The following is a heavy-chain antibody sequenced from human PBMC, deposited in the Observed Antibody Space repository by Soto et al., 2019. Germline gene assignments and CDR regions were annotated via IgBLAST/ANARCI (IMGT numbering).Heavy chain of an antibody. Sequence: TSETLSLTCVVSGASISSGGYSWSWIRQPPGKGLEWIGYIYQSGSTYNNSSLKSRVTISVYRSKNQFSLKLSSVTAADTAVYYCARAPGYSGNWFDPWGQGTLVTVS. CDR3: ARAPGYSGNWFDP. CDR2: IYQSGST. V-gene: IGHV4-30-2*01. D-gene: IGHD1-26*01. J-gene: IGHJ5*02. CDR1: GASISSGGYS.